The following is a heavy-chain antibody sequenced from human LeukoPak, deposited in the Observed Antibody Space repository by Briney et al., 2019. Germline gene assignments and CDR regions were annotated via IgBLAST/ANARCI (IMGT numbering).Heavy chain of an antibody. V-gene: IGHV3-48*03. J-gene: IGHJ3*02. CDR3: ARESRSRPPDAFDI. D-gene: IGHD4-17*01. CDR2: ISSSGSTI. Sequence: PGGSLRLSCAASGFTFSSYEMNWVRQAPGKGLEWVSYISSSGSTIYYADSVKGRFTISRDNAKNSLYLQMNGLRTEDTAVYYCARESRSRPPDAFDIWGQGTMVTVSS. CDR1: GFTFSSYE.